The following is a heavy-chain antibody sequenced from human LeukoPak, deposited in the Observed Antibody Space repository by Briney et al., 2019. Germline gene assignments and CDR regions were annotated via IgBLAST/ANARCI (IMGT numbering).Heavy chain of an antibody. CDR3: ARDSQRTYSSSWGAQNWFDP. Sequence: AGGSLRLSCAASGFTFSSYAMHWVRQAPGKGLEWVAVISYDGSIKYYADSVKGRFTISRDNSKNTLYLQMNSLRAEDTAVYYCARDSQRTYSSSWGAQNWFDPWGQGTLVTVSS. CDR1: GFTFSSYA. D-gene: IGHD6-13*01. V-gene: IGHV3-30-3*01. CDR2: ISYDGSIK. J-gene: IGHJ5*02.